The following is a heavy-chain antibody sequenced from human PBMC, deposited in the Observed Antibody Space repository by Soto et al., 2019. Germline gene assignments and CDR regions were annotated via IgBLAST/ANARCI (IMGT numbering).Heavy chain of an antibody. CDR2: ISHDGIKK. D-gene: IGHD5-12*01. Sequence: PGGSLRLSCAASGFTFRNYGMHWVRQAPGKGLEWVAVISHDGIKKYYADSVKGRFTISRDNSKNTLYLQMNSLRAEDTAVYYCARGLYSGWHYFDYSGQGTLVTVSS. J-gene: IGHJ4*02. V-gene: IGHV3-30*03. CDR3: ARGLYSGWHYFDY. CDR1: GFTFRNYG.